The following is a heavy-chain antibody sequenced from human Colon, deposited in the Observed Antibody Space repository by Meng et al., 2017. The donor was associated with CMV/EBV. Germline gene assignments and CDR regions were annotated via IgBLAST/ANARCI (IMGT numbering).Heavy chain of an antibody. CDR2: FSDSNSD. CDR3: ARAKAFCTGDCYAGSAFDV. CDR1: GASVTSGNYY. Sequence: SETLSLTCTVPGASVTSGNYYWSWIRQSPGKGLEWIGHFSDSNSDNYSPSLRSRVTISLDTSKNQLSLKIHSVTAADTAVYYCARAKAFCTGDCYAGSAFDVWGQGTMVTVSS. J-gene: IGHJ3*01. V-gene: IGHV4-61*01. D-gene: IGHD2-21*02.